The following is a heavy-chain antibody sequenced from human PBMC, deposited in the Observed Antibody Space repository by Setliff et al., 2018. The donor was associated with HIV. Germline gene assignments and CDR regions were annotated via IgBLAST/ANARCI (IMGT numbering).Heavy chain of an antibody. Sequence: ASVKVSCKASGFSFISSAVQWVRQARGQRLEWIGWIVVDSGNTNYAQKFQERVTITRDMSTSTAYMELNSLRFEDTAVYYGARSKSDGSYPKYWGQGTLVTVSS. CDR1: GFSFISSA. D-gene: IGHD1-26*01. J-gene: IGHJ4*02. CDR2: IVVDSGNT. CDR3: ARSKSDGSYPKY. V-gene: IGHV1-58*01.